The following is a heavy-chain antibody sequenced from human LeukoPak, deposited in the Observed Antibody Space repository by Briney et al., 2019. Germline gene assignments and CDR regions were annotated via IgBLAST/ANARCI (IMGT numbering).Heavy chain of an antibody. Sequence: PSETLSLTCAVPGGSISSGGYSWSWIRQPPGKGLEWIGYIYHSGSTNYNPSLKSRVTISVDTSKNQFSLKLSSVTAADTAVYYCARGGVAVAGTWWTSGNYYYGMDVWGQGTTVTVSS. J-gene: IGHJ6*02. CDR3: ARGGVAVAGTWWTSGNYYYGMDV. V-gene: IGHV4-30-2*01. CDR1: GGSISSGGYS. D-gene: IGHD6-19*01. CDR2: IYHSGST.